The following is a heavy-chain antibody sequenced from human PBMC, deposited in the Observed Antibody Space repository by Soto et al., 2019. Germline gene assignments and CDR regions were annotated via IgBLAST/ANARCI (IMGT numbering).Heavy chain of an antibody. D-gene: IGHD6-19*01. CDR1: GFIVSSNY. V-gene: IGHV3-53*01. J-gene: IGHJ3*02. CDR2: IYSGGNT. CDR3: RGEGYNSGWSDAFDI. Sequence: EVQLVESGGGLIQPGGSLRLSCAASGFIVSSNYMSWVRQAPGKGLEWVSVIYSGGNTYYADSVKGRFTISRDNSKNTLYLQMNSLRAEDTAVYYCRGEGYNSGWSDAFDIWGQGTMVTVSS.